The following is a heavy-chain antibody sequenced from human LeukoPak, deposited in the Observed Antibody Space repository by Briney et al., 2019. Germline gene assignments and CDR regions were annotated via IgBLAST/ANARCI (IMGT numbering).Heavy chain of an antibody. J-gene: IGHJ4*02. V-gene: IGHV2-5*01. CDR1: GCSLSTRGEG. CDR2: IYWNDDK. CDR3: AHRGITIFGVVSYYFDY. D-gene: IGHD3-3*01. Sequence: SGPTLVNPPETLTLTCTFSGCSLSTRGEGVGWIRQPPGKALEWLSLIYWNDDKYYSPSLKSRVTITKDTSQNQVVLTMTNMDLVDTATYYCAHRGITIFGVVSYYFDYWGQGILVTVSS.